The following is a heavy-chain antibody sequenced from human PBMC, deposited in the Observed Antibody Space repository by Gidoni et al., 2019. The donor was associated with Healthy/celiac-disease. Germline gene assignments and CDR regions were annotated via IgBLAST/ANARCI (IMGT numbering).Heavy chain of an antibody. Sequence: QVQLQQWGAGLLKPSETLSLTCAVYGGSFSGYYWSWIRQPPGKGLEWIGEINHSGSTNYNPSLKSRVTISVDTSKNQFSLKLSSVTAADTAVYYCARGSSWYPQDFDYWGQGTLVTVTS. CDR2: INHSGST. D-gene: IGHD6-13*01. J-gene: IGHJ4*02. V-gene: IGHV4-34*01. CDR1: GGSFSGYY. CDR3: ARGSSWYPQDFDY.